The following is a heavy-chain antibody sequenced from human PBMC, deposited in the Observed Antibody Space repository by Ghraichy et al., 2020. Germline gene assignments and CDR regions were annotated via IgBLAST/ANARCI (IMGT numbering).Heavy chain of an antibody. V-gene: IGHV3-23*01. D-gene: IGHD3-10*01. Sequence: GGSLRLSCAASGFTFSSYAMSWVRQAPGKGLEWVSAISGSGGSTYYADSVKGRFTISRDNSKNTLYLQMNSLRAEDTAVYYCAKMVAMVRPWGGVSYLDGMDVWGQGTTVTVSS. CDR2: ISGSGGST. CDR3: AKMVAMVRPWGGVSYLDGMDV. J-gene: IGHJ6*02. CDR1: GFTFSSYA.